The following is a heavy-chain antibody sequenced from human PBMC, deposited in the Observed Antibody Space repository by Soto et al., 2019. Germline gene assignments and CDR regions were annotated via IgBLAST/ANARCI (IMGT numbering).Heavy chain of an antibody. D-gene: IGHD6-6*01. CDR3: ARASSSSSAADY. CDR2: IYDSESA. J-gene: IGHJ4*02. CDR1: GESISSGGYY. Sequence: QVQLQESGPGLVKASQTLSLICSVSGESISSGGYYWSWIRHHPGKGLEWIGYIYDSESAYYNPSLKSRVTISMDTSKNHFAMRLSSVTAADTAVYCARASSSSSAADYWGQGPLITGSS. V-gene: IGHV4-31*03.